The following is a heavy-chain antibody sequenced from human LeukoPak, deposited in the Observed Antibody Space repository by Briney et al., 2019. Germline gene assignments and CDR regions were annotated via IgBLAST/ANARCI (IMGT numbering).Heavy chain of an antibody. Sequence: PSETLSLTCGVYGGSFSGYYWSWIRQPPGKGLEWMGEIKHTGSTHYKLSLMSRVTISVDTSENQFSLKLSSVTAADTAVYYCARHKASGYGYEGHFDNWGQGTLVTVSS. V-gene: IGHV4-34*01. J-gene: IGHJ4*02. CDR2: IKHTGST. CDR1: GGSFSGYY. D-gene: IGHD5-18*01. CDR3: ARHKASGYGYEGHFDN.